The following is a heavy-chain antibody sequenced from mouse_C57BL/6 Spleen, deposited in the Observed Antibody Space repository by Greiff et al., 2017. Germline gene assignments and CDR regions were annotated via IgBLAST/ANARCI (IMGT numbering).Heavy chain of an antibody. J-gene: IGHJ2*01. CDR3: ARGHYGYDRPLVDY. D-gene: IGHD2-2*01. V-gene: IGHV1-52*01. Sequence: QVQLQQPGAELVRPGSSVKLSCKASGYTFTSYWMHWVKQRPIQGLEWIGNIDPSDSDTHYNQKFKDKATLTVDKSSSTAYMQLSSLTSEDSAVYYCARGHYGYDRPLVDYWGQGTTLTVSS. CDR2: IDPSDSDT. CDR1: GYTFTSYW.